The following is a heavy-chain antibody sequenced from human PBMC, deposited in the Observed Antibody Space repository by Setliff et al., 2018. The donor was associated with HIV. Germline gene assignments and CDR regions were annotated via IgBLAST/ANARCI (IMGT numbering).Heavy chain of an antibody. CDR2: IFYSGST. J-gene: IGHJ6*03. D-gene: IGHD3-22*01. CDR1: GGSISSSGYY. V-gene: IGHV4-39*01. Sequence: SETLSLTCTVSGGSISSSGYYWGWIRQPPGKGLEWIGSIFYSGSTYYNPSLKSRVTISVDTSKSLFSLKLGSVTAADTAVYYCARQHYYDSSGRNLMDVWGKGTTVTVSS. CDR3: ARQHYYDSSGRNLMDV.